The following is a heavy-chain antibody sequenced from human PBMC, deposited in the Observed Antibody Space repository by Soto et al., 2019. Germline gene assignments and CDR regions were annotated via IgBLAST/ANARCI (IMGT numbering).Heavy chain of an antibody. CDR1: GFTFSSYA. D-gene: IGHD6-13*01. V-gene: IGHV3-30-3*01. CDR2: ISYDGSNK. CDR3: ARDREGSSSWKNYYYGMDV. Sequence: GGSLRLSCAASGFTFSSYAMHWVRQAPGKGLEWVAVISYDGSNKYYADSVKGRFTISRDNSKNTLYLQMNSLRAEDTAVYYCARDREGSSSWKNYYYGMDVWGQGTTVTVSS. J-gene: IGHJ6*02.